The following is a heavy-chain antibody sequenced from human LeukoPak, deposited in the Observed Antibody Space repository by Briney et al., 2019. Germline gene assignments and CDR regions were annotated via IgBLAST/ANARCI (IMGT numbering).Heavy chain of an antibody. CDR3: ARDTYYYDSSGYSQLDY. CDR2: IYYSGST. V-gene: IGHV4-59*01. Sequence: SETLSLTCTVSGGSISSYYWSWIRQPPGKGLEWIGYIYYSGSTNYNPSLKSRVTISVYTSKNQFSLKLSSVTAADTAVYYCARDTYYYDSSGYSQLDYWGQGTLVTVSS. J-gene: IGHJ4*02. CDR1: GGSISSYY. D-gene: IGHD3-22*01.